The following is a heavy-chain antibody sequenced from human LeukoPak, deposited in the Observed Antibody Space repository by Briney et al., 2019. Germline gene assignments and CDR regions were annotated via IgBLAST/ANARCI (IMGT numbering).Heavy chain of an antibody. V-gene: IGHV3-23*01. Sequence: GGSLRLSCVVSGISLSNYAMSWVRQAPGKGLEWVSYISERGGTTTYADSVKGRFTISRDNSLNTMYLQMSSLRAEDTAVYFCAKRGVVIRGILVIGYHQEAYHYDYWGQGVLITVSS. CDR3: AKRGVVIRGILVIGYHQEAYHYDY. J-gene: IGHJ4*02. D-gene: IGHD3-10*01. CDR1: GISLSNYA. CDR2: ISERGGTT.